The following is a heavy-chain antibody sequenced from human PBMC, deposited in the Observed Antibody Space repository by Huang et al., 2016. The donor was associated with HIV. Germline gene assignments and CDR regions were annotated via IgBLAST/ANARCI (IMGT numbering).Heavy chain of an antibody. CDR1: GGSIRSDNYY. J-gene: IGHJ4*02. CDR3: ARLPGSITMIRGVITDPY. D-gene: IGHD3-10*01. CDR2: IYYSGST. V-gene: IGHV4-39*01. Sequence: QLQLQESGPGLVKPSETLSLTCTVSGGSIRSDNYYWGWIRQPPGKGLEWIVSIYYSGSTYANPSLKSRVTITVDTSKNQFSLKMRSVTAADTAVYYCARLPGSITMIRGVITDPYWGQGTLVTVSS.